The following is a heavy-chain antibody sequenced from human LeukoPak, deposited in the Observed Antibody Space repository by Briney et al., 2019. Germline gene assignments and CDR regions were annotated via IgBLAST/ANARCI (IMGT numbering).Heavy chain of an antibody. Sequence: QPGGSLRLSCAASGFTFSNYWMSWVRQAPGKGLEWVANIKQDGSEKYYVDSVKGRFTISRDNAKNSPYLQMNSLRAEDTAVYYCARVYSGLDYWGQGTLVTVSS. D-gene: IGHD1-26*01. J-gene: IGHJ4*02. CDR1: GFTFSNYW. CDR3: ARVYSGLDY. CDR2: IKQDGSEK. V-gene: IGHV3-7*01.